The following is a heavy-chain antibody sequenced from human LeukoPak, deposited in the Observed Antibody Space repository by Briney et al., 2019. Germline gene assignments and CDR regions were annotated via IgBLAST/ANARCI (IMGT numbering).Heavy chain of an antibody. J-gene: IGHJ6*03. CDR3: ARAHGYCSGGSCYRSPYYYYYMDV. CDR2: INPNSGGT. D-gene: IGHD2-15*01. CDR1: GYTFTSYY. Sequence: VASVKVSCKASGYTFTSYYMHWVRQAPGQGLEWMGWINPNSGGTNYAQKFQGRVTMTRDTSISTAYMELSRLRSDDTAVYYCARAHGYCSGGSCYRSPYYYYYMDVWGKGTTVTVSS. V-gene: IGHV1-2*02.